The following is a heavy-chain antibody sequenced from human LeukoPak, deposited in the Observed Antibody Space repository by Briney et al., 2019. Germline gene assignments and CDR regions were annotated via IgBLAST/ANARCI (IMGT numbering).Heavy chain of an antibody. CDR1: GLTLYSYW. V-gene: IGHV3-74*03. CDR3: ARALPHDNWFDP. J-gene: IGHJ5*02. CDR2: INGDSRNT. Sequence: GGALRLSCAASGLTLYSYWMRWGRPVAGEGLVWVGRINGDSRNTTTADSLKGRVPISRDNAQNTLYLQMNSPRVDDTALYYCARALPHDNWFDPWGQGSLVTVSS. D-gene: IGHD2-21*02.